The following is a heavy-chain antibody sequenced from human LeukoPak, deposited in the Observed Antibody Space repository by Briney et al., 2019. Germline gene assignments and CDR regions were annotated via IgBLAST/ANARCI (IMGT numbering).Heavy chain of an antibody. CDR3: ARERWEDSSGYYLSDY. V-gene: IGHV1-46*01. CDR2: INPSGGST. CDR1: GYTFTSYG. J-gene: IGHJ4*02. Sequence: ASVKVSRKASGYTFTSYGISWVRQAPGQGLEWMGIINPSGGSTSYAQKFQGRVTMTRDTSTSTVYMELSSLRSEDTAVYYCARERWEDSSGYYLSDYWGQGTLVTVSS. D-gene: IGHD3-22*01.